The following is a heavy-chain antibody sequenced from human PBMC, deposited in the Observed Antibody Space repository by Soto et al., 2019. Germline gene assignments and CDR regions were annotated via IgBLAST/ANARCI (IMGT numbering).Heavy chain of an antibody. CDR1: GGSISSSSYY. CDR3: ARHPDYYYGSGPAIYGMDV. Sequence: SETLSLTCTVSGGSISSSSYYWGWIRQPPGKGLEWIGSIYYSGSTYYNPSLKSRVTISVDTSKNQFSLKLSSVTAADTAVYYCARHPDYYYGSGPAIYGMDVCGEGTTVTVSS. CDR2: IYYSGST. D-gene: IGHD3-10*01. V-gene: IGHV4-39*01. J-gene: IGHJ6*04.